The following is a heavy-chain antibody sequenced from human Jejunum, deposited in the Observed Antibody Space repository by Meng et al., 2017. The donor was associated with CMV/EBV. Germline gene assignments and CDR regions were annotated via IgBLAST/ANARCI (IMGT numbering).Heavy chain of an antibody. CDR3: GRELVSSVWSPRSPIGN. CDR2: IRYDEGNK. J-gene: IGHJ4*02. CDR1: TFNRYG. V-gene: IGHV3-30*02. Sequence: TFNRYGMHWVRQAPGKGLEWVAFIRYDEGNKYYADSVKGRFTISRDNSKNTLFLQLNDLRDEDTAIYHCGRELVSSVWSPRSPIGNWGQGTLVTISS. D-gene: IGHD6-19*01.